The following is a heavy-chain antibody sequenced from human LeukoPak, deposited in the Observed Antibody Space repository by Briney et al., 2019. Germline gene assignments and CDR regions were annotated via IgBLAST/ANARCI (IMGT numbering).Heavy chain of an antibody. Sequence: ASEKVSCKASGYTFTSHYMHWVRQAPGQGLEWMGIINPSSGGTSYTQKFQGRVTMTMDTSTSTVYVELSSLRSEDSAVYYCAREPRPPGSVNYGPGFDYWGQGSLVTVSS. J-gene: IGHJ4*02. CDR1: GYTFTSHY. CDR2: INPSSGGT. V-gene: IGHV1-46*01. D-gene: IGHD3-10*01. CDR3: AREPRPPGSVNYGPGFDY.